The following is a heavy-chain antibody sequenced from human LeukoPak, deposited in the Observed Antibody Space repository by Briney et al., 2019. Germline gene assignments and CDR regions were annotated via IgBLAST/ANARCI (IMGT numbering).Heavy chain of an antibody. D-gene: IGHD3-3*01. V-gene: IGHV4-59*01. CDR3: ARASADFWSGYYRWFDP. Sequence: SETLSLTCTVSGGSISSYYWSWIRQPPGEGLEWIGYIYYSGSTNYNPSLKSRVTISVDTSKNQFSLKLSSVTAADTAVYYCARASADFWSGYYRWFDPWGQGTLVTVSS. CDR1: GGSISSYY. CDR2: IYYSGST. J-gene: IGHJ5*02.